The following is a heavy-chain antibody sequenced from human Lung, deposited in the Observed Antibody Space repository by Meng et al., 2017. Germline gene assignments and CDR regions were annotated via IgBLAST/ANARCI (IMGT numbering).Heavy chain of an antibody. D-gene: IGHD1-14*01. V-gene: IGHV1-69*13. CDR1: GGSFSTHT. CDR3: ARGRRNEPLFDY. CDR2: LIAVFDKT. Sequence: QVQLVQSGAEVKKPGSSVKVACKTSGGSFSTHTFSWVRQAPGQGLEWMGGLIAVFDKTKAALRFQDRVTFTADESTSTAYMELSSLTFDDTAVYFCARGRRNEPLFDYWGQGTLVTVSS. J-gene: IGHJ4*02.